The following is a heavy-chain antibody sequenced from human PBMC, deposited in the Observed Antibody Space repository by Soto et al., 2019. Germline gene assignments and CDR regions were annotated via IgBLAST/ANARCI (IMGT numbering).Heavy chain of an antibody. J-gene: IGHJ6*02. CDR3: ARLPYYYYGMDV. V-gene: IGHV3-74*01. CDR2: INSDGSST. CDR1: GFTFSSYW. Sequence: GGSLRLSCAASGFTFSSYWMHWVRQAPGKGLVWVSRINSDGSSTSYADSVKGRFTISRDNAKNTLYLQMNSLRAEDTAVYYCARLPYYYYGMDVWGQGTTVTVSS.